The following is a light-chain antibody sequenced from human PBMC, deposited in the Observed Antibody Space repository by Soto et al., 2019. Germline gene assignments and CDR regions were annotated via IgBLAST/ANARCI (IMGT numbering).Light chain of an antibody. J-gene: IGKJ1*01. CDR3: QQYGDWPET. Sequence: EIVLTQSPGTLSLSPGERATLSCRASQSVSSSYLAWYQQKPGQAPRLLIYGAPSRATGIPDRFSGSGSGTDFTLTISSLQSEDFAVYYCQQYGDWPETFGQGTKVDIK. V-gene: IGKV3-20*01. CDR1: QSVSSSY. CDR2: GAP.